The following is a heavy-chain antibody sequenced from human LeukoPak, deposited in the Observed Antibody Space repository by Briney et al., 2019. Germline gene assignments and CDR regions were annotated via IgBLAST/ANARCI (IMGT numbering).Heavy chain of an antibody. CDR3: ARYSGSYSKSFDA. CDR1: GYSFTNYW. V-gene: IGHV5-51*01. Sequence: GESLKISCKGSGYSFTNYWIGWARQMPGKGLEWMGIIYPGDSETRYSPSFQGQVIISADKSITTAYLQWSSLKASDIAMYYCARYSGSYSKSFDAWGQGTLVTVSS. D-gene: IGHD1-26*01. CDR2: IYPGDSET. J-gene: IGHJ4*02.